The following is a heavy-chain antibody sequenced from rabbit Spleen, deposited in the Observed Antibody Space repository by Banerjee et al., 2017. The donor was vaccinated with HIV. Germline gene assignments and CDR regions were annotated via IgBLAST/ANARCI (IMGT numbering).Heavy chain of an antibody. Sequence: QEQVVESGGGLVQPEGSLTLTCKASGFDFSSNHWMSWVRQAPGKGLEWIGLIYTGDGNIWYASWARGRFTISKTSSTTVTLQMTSLTAADTATYFCARDWGSAYNLWGPGTLVTVS. CDR2: IYTGDGNI. CDR1: GFDFSSNHW. V-gene: IGHV1S45*01. CDR3: ARDWGSAYNL. D-gene: IGHD3-1*01. J-gene: IGHJ4*01.